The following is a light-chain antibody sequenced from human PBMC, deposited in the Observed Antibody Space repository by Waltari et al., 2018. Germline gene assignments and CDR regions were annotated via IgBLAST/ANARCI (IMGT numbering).Light chain of an antibody. Sequence: EIVMTQSPATLSVSPGEGATVSCRASPSVRTIVACYQQTPGQAPSLLIYDASTRASGIPARFSGSGSGTEFILTISSLQSEDFAVYYCQQYNNWPPWTFGQGTKVEIK. CDR1: PSVRTI. J-gene: IGKJ1*01. V-gene: IGKV3-15*01. CDR2: DAS. CDR3: QQYNNWPPWT.